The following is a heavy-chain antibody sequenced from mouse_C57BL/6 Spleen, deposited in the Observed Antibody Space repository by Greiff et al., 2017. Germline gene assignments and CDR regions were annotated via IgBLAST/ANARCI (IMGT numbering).Heavy chain of an antibody. CDR2: IIPGSGST. CDR1: GYTFTGYW. D-gene: IGHD2-4*01. V-gene: IGHV1-9*01. Sequence: QVQLQQSGAELMKPGASVKLSCTATGYTFTGYWIEWVKQRPGHGLEWIGEIIPGSGSTNYNETFKGKATLTADTSSNTAYLQLSSLPTADSAIYYCARGVYADYDVGYYYSMAYWGQGTSVTVSS. CDR3: ARGVYADYDVGYYYSMAY. J-gene: IGHJ4*01.